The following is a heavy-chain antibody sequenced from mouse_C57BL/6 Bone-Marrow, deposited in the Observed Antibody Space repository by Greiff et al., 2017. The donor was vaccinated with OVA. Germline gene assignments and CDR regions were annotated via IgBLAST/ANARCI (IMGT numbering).Heavy chain of an antibody. Sequence: QVQLQQPGAELVMPGASVKLSCKASGYTFTSYWMHWVKQRPGQGLEWIGEIDPSDSYTNYNQKFKGKSTLTVDKSSSTAYMQLSILTSEDSAVYYCASDLYYFDYWGQGTTLTVSS. V-gene: IGHV1-69*01. CDR3: ASDLYYFDY. J-gene: IGHJ2*01. CDR1: GYTFTSYW. CDR2: IDPSDSYT.